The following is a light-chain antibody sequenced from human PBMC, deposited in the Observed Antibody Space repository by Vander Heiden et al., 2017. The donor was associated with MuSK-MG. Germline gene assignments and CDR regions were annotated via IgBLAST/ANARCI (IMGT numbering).Light chain of an antibody. CDR1: QSVSTY. Sequence: ESVLTHSPAPLSLSPGERATLSRRATQSVSTYLGWYQQRPGQAPRLLIYNASNRATGIPARFSGSGSGTDFTLTISSLEPEDLAVYYCLQRSNWPLTFGGGTKVEIK. CDR2: NAS. CDR3: LQRSNWPLT. V-gene: IGKV3-11*01. J-gene: IGKJ4*02.